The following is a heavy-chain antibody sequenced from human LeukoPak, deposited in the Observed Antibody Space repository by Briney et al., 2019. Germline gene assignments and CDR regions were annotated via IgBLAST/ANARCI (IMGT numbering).Heavy chain of an antibody. CDR2: IQYGGSDT. CDR1: GFKFSSYG. Sequence: QPGGSLRLSCRTSGFKFSSYGMHWVRQTPGKGPEWVAFIQYGGSDTQYADSVKGRLTISRDNSKNTLYLQMNSLRREDTAVYYCAKDVLRFLEWKTYMDVWGKGTMVTVSS. D-gene: IGHD3-3*01. V-gene: IGHV3-30*02. CDR3: AKDVLRFLEWKTYMDV. J-gene: IGHJ6*03.